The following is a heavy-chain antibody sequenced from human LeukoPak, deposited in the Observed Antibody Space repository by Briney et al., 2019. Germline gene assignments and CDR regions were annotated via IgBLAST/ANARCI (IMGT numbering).Heavy chain of an antibody. CDR1: GFTFSNYW. Sequence: GRSLRLSCAASGFTFSNYWMSWVRQAPGKGLEWVANIKEDGSEKYSLDSVKGRFTVSRDNVKNSLYLQINNLRVEDTAIYYCARSGSSVFWYWGQGTLVTVSS. CDR2: IKEDGSEK. V-gene: IGHV3-7*01. D-gene: IGHD3-3*01. J-gene: IGHJ4*02. CDR3: ARSGSSVFWY.